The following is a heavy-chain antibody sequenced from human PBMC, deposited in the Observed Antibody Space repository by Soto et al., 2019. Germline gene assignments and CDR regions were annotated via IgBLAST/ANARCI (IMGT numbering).Heavy chain of an antibody. J-gene: IGHJ4*02. CDR2: ISSSSSYI. V-gene: IGHV3-21*01. Sequence: PGGSLRLSCAASGFTFSSHSMNWVRQAPGKGLEWVSSISSSSSYIYYADSVKGRFTISRDNAKNLVYLQMNSLRAEDTAVYYCARLDSGSLDYCGRGTLVTVSS. CDR1: GFTFSSHS. D-gene: IGHD6-25*01. CDR3: ARLDSGSLDY.